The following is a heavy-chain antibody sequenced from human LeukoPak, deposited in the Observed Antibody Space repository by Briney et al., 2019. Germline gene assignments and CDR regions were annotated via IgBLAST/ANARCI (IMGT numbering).Heavy chain of an antibody. J-gene: IGHJ5*02. D-gene: IGHD6-13*01. Sequence: SETLSLTCAVSDGSISSSYWWSWVRQPPGKGLEWIAEIFHSGSTNYNPALKSRVTISLDKSKDQFSLKLSSVTAADTAVYYCARGPAAGSAENWFDPWGQGTLVTVSS. CDR3: ARGPAAGSAENWFDP. CDR1: DGSISSSYW. CDR2: IFHSGST. V-gene: IGHV4-4*02.